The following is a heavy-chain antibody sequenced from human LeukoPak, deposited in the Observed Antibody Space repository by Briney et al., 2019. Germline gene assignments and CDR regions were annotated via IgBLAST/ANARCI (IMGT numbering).Heavy chain of an antibody. CDR3: AELGITMIGGV. Sequence: GGSLRLSCAASAFSVSTNYMSWVRQAPGKGLEWVSVIYTDGTTHYADSVRGRFTISRDNAKNSLYLQMNSLRAEDTAVYYCAELGITMIGGVWGKGTTVTISS. V-gene: IGHV3-66*01. D-gene: IGHD3-10*02. CDR2: IYTDGTT. CDR1: AFSVSTNY. J-gene: IGHJ6*04.